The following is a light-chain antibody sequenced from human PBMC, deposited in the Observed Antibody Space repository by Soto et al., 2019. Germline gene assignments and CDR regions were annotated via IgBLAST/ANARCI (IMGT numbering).Light chain of an antibody. CDR3: QLWDSDVLHHV. CDR1: NIGSKN. J-gene: IGLJ1*01. V-gene: IGLV3-21*02. CDR2: DDD. Sequence: SYELTQSPSVSVAPGQTARITCGGNNIGSKNVHWFQQRPGQAPVLVVFDDDDRPSGIPDRFSGSNSENTATLTISRVEAGDEADYYCQLWDSDVLHHVFXTGTKRTVL.